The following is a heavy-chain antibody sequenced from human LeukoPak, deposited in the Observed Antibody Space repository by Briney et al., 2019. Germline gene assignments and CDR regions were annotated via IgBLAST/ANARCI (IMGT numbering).Heavy chain of an antibody. Sequence: PSETLSLTCTVSGGSISNYYWSWIRQPPGKGLEWIGDIYYSGSTNYNSSLKSRVIISIDTSKNQFSLNLRSVTAADTAVYYCARDKGPASRSGRGWFDPWGQGTLVTVSS. CDR1: GGSISNYY. D-gene: IGHD3-3*01. J-gene: IGHJ5*02. V-gene: IGHV4-59*01. CDR2: IYYSGST. CDR3: ARDKGPASRSGRGWFDP.